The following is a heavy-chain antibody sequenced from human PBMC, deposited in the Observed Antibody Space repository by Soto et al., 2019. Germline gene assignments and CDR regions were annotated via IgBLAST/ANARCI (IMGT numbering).Heavy chain of an antibody. D-gene: IGHD3-22*01. V-gene: IGHV1-18*01. CDR2: ISAYNGNT. J-gene: IGHJ5*02. CDR1: GYTFTSYG. Sequence: QVQLVQSGAEVKKPGASVKVSCKASGYTFTSYGISWVRQAPGQGLEWMGWISAYNGNTNYAQKLQVRATMTTDTSTSTAYMELRSLRSDDTAVYYCARDVSPDYYDSSGYYPTPGWFDPWGQGTLVTVSS. CDR3: ARDVSPDYYDSSGYYPTPGWFDP.